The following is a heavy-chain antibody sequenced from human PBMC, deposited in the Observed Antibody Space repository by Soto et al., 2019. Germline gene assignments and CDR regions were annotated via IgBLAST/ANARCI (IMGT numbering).Heavy chain of an antibody. J-gene: IGHJ4*02. Sequence: QAQVVQSGAEVRKTGSSVKLSCKAAEGTFNSYAIAWVRQAPGQGLEWMGGISPYYNTLNYAQKFQDRVTITADDSTNTVYMELSSLRSDDTAVYFCASGASRWYPYFVDSWAQGNLVTVSS. V-gene: IGHV1-69*01. CDR1: EGTFNSYA. CDR3: ASGASRWYPYFVDS. CDR2: ISPYYNTL. D-gene: IGHD6-13*01.